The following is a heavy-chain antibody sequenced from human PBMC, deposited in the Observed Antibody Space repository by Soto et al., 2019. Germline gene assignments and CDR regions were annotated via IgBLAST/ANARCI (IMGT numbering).Heavy chain of an antibody. CDR3: AKDTYYYDSSGYYPPYYFDY. D-gene: IGHD3-22*01. CDR1: GFTFSSYA. Sequence: PGGPLRLSCGASGFTFSSYAMSWVSQAPGKGLEWVSAISGSGGSTYYADSVKGRFTISRDNSKNTLYLQMNSLRAEDTAVYYCAKDTYYYDSSGYYPPYYFDYWGQGALVTVSS. V-gene: IGHV3-23*01. J-gene: IGHJ4*02. CDR2: ISGSGGST.